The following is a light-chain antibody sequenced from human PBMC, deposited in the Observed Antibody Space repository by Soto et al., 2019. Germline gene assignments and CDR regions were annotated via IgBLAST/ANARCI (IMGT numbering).Light chain of an antibody. J-gene: IGKJ5*01. CDR2: GGY. Sequence: DIHLTQSPSILSASVVDRVTPTCRSSRDVSDFLAWYQHAPGKAPNLLIYGGYTLQSGVPSRFTGGGSGTALSLTIKGLQPEDSATYYCPDLNGVPKSTFGQGTGPE. CDR1: RDVSDF. CDR3: PDLNGVPKST. V-gene: IGKV1-9*01.